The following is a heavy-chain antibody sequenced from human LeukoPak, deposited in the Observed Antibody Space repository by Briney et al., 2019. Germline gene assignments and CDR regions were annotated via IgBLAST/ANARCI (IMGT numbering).Heavy chain of an antibody. CDR3: AKDRCSNGIGCYYYYMEV. CDR2: IQYDRTNE. J-gene: IGHJ6*03. D-gene: IGHD2-8*01. CDR1: GFTFSSYA. Sequence: GGSLRLSCAASGFTFSSYAMHWVRQAPGKGLEWVAYIQYDRTNEQYAHSVKGRFRISRDNSNNILYLQMNSLRTEDTAVYYCAKDRCSNGIGCYYYYMEVWGKGTTVTIS. V-gene: IGHV3-30*02.